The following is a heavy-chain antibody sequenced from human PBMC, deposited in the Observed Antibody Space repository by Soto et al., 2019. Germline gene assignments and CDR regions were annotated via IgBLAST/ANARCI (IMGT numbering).Heavy chain of an antibody. V-gene: IGHV4-30-4*01. J-gene: IGHJ4*02. D-gene: IGHD3-22*01. CDR3: ASTLQDSSGYHSYYFDY. CDR2: IYYSGST. CDR1: GGSISSGDYY. Sequence: PSETLSLTCTVSGGSISSGDYYWSWIRQPPGKGLEWIGYIYYSGSTYYNPSLKSRVTISVDTSKNQFSLKLSSVTAADTAVYYCASTLQDSSGYHSYYFDYWGQGTLVTVSS.